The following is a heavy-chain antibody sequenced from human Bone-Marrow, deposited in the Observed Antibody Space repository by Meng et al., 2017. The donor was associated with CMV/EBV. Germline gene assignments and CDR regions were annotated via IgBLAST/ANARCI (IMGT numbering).Heavy chain of an antibody. CDR3: ARGTIPPKHEFAY. Sequence: SETLSLTCAVYGGSFSGYYWSWIRQPPGKGLEWIGEINHSGSTNYNPSLKSRVTISVDTSKNQFSLKLSSVTAADTAVYYCARGTIPPKHEFAYWGQGTLVTGSS. V-gene: IGHV4-34*01. CDR1: GGSFSGYY. CDR2: INHSGST. J-gene: IGHJ4*02. D-gene: IGHD1-7*01.